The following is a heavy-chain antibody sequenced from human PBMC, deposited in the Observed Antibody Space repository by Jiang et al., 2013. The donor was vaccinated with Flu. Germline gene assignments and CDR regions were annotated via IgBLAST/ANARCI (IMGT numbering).Heavy chain of an antibody. V-gene: IGHV3-74*01. CDR2: INDDGSTT. CDR3: VRGESYYDGIDYYYVNEYFQQ. Sequence: QLVESGGRLVQPGGSLRLSCAASGFTFSTYWMHWVRQPPGKGLEWVSRINDDGSTTSCADSVKGRFTISRDNAKDTLYLQINSLRAEDTAVYYCVRGESYYDGIDYYYVNEYFQQWGQGTAVTVSS. D-gene: IGHD3-22*01. CDR1: GFTFSTYW. J-gene: IGHJ1*01.